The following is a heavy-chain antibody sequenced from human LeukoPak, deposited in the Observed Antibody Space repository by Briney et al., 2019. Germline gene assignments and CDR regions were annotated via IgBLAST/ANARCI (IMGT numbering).Heavy chain of an antibody. V-gene: IGHV4-34*01. Sequence: SETLSLTCAVYGGSFSGYYWSWIRQPPGKGLGWIGEINHSGSTNYNPSLKSRVTISVDTSKNQFSLKLSSVTAADTAVYYCARGLVMCWFDPWGQGTLVTVSS. CDR3: ARGLVMCWFDP. CDR2: INHSGST. J-gene: IGHJ5*02. D-gene: IGHD3-9*01. CDR1: GGSFSGYY.